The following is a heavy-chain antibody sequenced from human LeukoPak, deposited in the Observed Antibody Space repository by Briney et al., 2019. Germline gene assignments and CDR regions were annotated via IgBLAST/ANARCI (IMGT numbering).Heavy chain of an antibody. CDR1: GGSFSGYY. D-gene: IGHD4/OR15-4a*01. CDR3: ARGAKGYGMDV. J-gene: IGHJ6*02. Sequence: SETLSLTCAVYGGSFSGYYWSWIRQPPGEGLEWIGEINHSGSTNYNPSLKSRVTISVDTSKNQFSLKLSSVTAADTAVYYCARGAKGYGMDVWGQGTTVTVSS. V-gene: IGHV4-34*01. CDR2: INHSGST.